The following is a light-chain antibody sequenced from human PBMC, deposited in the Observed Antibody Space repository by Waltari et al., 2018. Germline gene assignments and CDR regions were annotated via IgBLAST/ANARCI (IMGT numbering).Light chain of an antibody. V-gene: IGKV1-39*01. CDR2: GAS. CDR3: QQTYMTPYT. J-gene: IGKJ2*01. Sequence: DIQMTQSPSSLSASVGDRVTISCRASQTISNYLTWYQQRPGRAPKVLIYGASSVHGGGPGRFSGTGSGTDFSRTISGLQPEDFATYYCQQTYMTPYTFGQGTKVELK. CDR1: QTISNY.